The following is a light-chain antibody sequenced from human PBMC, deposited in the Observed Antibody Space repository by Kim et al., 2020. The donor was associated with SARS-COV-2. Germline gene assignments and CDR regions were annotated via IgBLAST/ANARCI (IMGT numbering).Light chain of an antibody. CDR3: LPSYSTPHT. J-gene: IGKJ5*01. CDR2: AAS. Sequence: DIQMTQSPSSLSASVGDRVTITCRASQSISSYLNWYQQKPGKAPKLLIYAASSLQSGVPSRFSGSGSGTDFTLTISSLQPEDFATYYCLPSYSTPHTFGQGTRLEIK. CDR1: QSISSY. V-gene: IGKV1-39*01.